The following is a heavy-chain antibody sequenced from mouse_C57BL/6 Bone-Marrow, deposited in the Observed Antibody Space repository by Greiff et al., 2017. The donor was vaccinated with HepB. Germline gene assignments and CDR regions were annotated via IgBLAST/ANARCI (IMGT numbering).Heavy chain of an antibody. Sequence: QVQLQQPGAELVMPGASVKLSCKASGYTFTSYWMHWVKQRPGQGLEWIGEIDPSDSYTNYNQKFKGKSTLTVDKSSSTAYMQLSSLTSEESAVYYCARPSYYYGSSYGGNAMDYWGQGTSVTVSS. D-gene: IGHD1-1*01. J-gene: IGHJ4*01. CDR2: IDPSDSYT. CDR3: ARPSYYYGSSYGGNAMDY. CDR1: GYTFTSYW. V-gene: IGHV1-69*01.